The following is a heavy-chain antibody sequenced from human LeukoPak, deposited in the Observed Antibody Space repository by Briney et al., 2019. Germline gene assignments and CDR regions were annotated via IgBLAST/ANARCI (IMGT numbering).Heavy chain of an antibody. CDR3: ARVERYCSGTSCYSQDYFDY. V-gene: IGHV3-74*01. J-gene: IGHJ4*02. CDR1: GFTFSSYW. Sequence: PGGSLRLSCAASGFTFSSYWMHWVRQAPGEGLVWVSRISSDESSTTYADSVKGRFTISRDNAKNTLYLQMNSLRAEDTAVYYCARVERYCSGTSCYSQDYFDYWGQGTLVTVSS. D-gene: IGHD2-2*01. CDR2: ISSDESST.